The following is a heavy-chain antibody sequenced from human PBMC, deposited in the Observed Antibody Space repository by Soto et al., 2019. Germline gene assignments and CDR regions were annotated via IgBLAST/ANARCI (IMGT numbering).Heavy chain of an antibody. J-gene: IGHJ4*02. D-gene: IGHD6-13*01. CDR3: ERYSSSWYASFDY. V-gene: IGHV3-23*01. CDR2: ISGSGGST. CDR1: GFTFSSYA. Sequence: EVQLLESGGGLVQPGGSLRLSCAASGFTFSSYAMSWVRQAPGKGLEWVSAISGSGGSTYYADSVKGRFTISRDNSKNTLYLQMNSLRAEDTAVYYCERYSSSWYASFDYWGQGTLVTVSS.